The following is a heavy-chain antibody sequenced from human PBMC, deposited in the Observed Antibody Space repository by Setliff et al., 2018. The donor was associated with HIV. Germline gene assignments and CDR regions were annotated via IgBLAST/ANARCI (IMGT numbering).Heavy chain of an antibody. Sequence: PGGSLRLSCATSGFAFADFAMTWVRQRPGKGPEWVSYINWNGGITGYPDSVKGRFTISRDNVERSLFLEMNSLRTEDTAFYYCARQWGRDLGHSFETWGQGTMVTVSS. CDR3: ARQWGRDLGHSFET. D-gene: IGHD3-16*01. CDR2: INWNGGIT. J-gene: IGHJ3*02. V-gene: IGHV3-20*04. CDR1: GFAFADFA.